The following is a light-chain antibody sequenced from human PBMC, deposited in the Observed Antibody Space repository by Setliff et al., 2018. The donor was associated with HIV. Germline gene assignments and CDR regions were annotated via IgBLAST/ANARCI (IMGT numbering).Light chain of an antibody. CDR1: SSDVGGYNY. CDR3: SSYAITNTLP. V-gene: IGLV2-14*01. Sequence: LGQPASVSGSPGQSITISCTGTSSDVGGYNYVSWYQQHPGKAPKLILYEVRNRPSGVSNRFSGSKSGNTASLTISGLQAEDEADYYCSSYAITNTLPFGTGTKVTVL. CDR2: EVR. J-gene: IGLJ1*01.